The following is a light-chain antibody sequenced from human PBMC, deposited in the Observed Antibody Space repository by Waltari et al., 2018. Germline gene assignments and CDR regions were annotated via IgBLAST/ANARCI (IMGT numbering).Light chain of an antibody. CDR1: QSVSSF. Sequence: EVVMTQSPATLSLSPGERPTLSCRASQSVSSFLAWYQQKPGQAPRLLIYGASTRATGIPARFSGSGSGTEFTLTISSLQSEDFAVYYCQQYNDWPPLTFGGGTKVEIK. CDR3: QQYNDWPPLT. CDR2: GAS. V-gene: IGKV3-15*01. J-gene: IGKJ4*01.